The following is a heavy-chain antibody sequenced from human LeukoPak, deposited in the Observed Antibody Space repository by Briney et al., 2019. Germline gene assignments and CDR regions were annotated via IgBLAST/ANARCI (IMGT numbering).Heavy chain of an antibody. CDR3: ARDNGEAFDI. V-gene: IGHV3-23*01. D-gene: IGHD2-8*01. CDR2: ITGGGGTT. Sequence: GGSLRLSCAASGFTFSSCAMSWVRQAPGKGLEWVSTITGGGGTTYYADSVKGRFTISRDTSKNTLFLQMNSLRAEDTAVYYCARDNGEAFDIWGQGTMVTVSS. J-gene: IGHJ3*02. CDR1: GFTFSSCA.